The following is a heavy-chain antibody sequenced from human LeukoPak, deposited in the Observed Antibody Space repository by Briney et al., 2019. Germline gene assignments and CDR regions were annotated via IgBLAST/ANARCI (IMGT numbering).Heavy chain of an antibody. J-gene: IGHJ4*02. CDR3: TTIKRGNIFGYFDF. V-gene: IGHV4-59*11. CDR2: VFDSGRT. Sequence: SETLSLTCTVSGGSMTSHHWNWIRQTPAKGLEWIGYVFDSGRTKENPSLKSRVTLSADTSKNQLSLRLSSATAADTAVYYCTTIKRGNIFGYFDFWGQGVLVTVSS. D-gene: IGHD5-18*01. CDR1: GGSMTSHH.